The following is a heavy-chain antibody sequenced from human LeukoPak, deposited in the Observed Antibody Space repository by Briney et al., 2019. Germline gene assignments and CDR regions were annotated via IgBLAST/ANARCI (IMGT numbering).Heavy chain of an antibody. Sequence: SETLSLTCTVSGGSISSGDYYWSWIRQPPGKGLEWIGYIYYSGSTYYNPSLKSRVTISVDTSKNQFFLKVRSLTAADTAVYYCARAPGTVAIDYWGQGTLVTVSS. V-gene: IGHV4-30-4*08. CDR1: GGSISSGDYY. CDR2: IYYSGST. CDR3: ARAPGTVAIDY. J-gene: IGHJ4*02. D-gene: IGHD5-12*01.